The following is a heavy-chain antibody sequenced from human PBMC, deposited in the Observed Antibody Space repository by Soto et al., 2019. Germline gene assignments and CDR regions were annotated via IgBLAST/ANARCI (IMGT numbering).Heavy chain of an antibody. J-gene: IGHJ5*02. CDR3: ARDRGSITIFGVVTNWFDP. CDR2: ISAYNGNT. Sequence: ASVKVSCTASGYTFTSYGISWVRQAPGQGLEWMGWISAYNGNTNYAQKLQGRVTMTTDTSTSTAYMELRSLRSDDTAVYYCARDRGSITIFGVVTNWFDPWGQGSLVAVSS. CDR1: GYTFTSYG. D-gene: IGHD3-3*01. V-gene: IGHV1-18*01.